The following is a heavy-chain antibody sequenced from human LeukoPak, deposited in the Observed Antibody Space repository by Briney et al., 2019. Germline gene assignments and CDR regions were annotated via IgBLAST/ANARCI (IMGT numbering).Heavy chain of an antibody. J-gene: IGHJ4*02. D-gene: IGHD3-22*01. V-gene: IGHV7-4-1*02. CDR2: INTNTGNP. Sequence: ASVKVSCKASGYIFTTYAVNWVRQAPGQGLEWMGWINTNTGNPTYAQGFTGRFVFSLDTSVSTAYLQISSLKAEDTAVYYCARGSGYYDSSGYTYYWGQGTLVTVSS. CDR3: ARGSGYYDSSGYTYY. CDR1: GYIFTTYA.